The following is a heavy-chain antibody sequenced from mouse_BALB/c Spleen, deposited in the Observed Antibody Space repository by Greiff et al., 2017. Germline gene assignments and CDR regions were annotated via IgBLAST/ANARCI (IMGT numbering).Heavy chain of an antibody. CDR2: ISSGSSTI. V-gene: IGHV5-17*02. CDR3: ARSNYYGSSYRYYFDY. J-gene: IGHJ2*01. D-gene: IGHD1-1*01. Sequence: EVKLMESGGGLVQPGGSRKLSCAASGFTFSSFGMHWVRQAPEKGLEWVAYISSGSSTIYYADTVKGRFTISRDNPKNTLFLQMTSLRSEDTAMYYCARSNYYGSSYRYYFDYWGQGTTRTVSS. CDR1: GFTFSSFG.